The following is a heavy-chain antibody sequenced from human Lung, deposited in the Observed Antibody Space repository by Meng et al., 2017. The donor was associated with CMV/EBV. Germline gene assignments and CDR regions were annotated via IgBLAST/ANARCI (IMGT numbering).Heavy chain of an antibody. CDR3: ARYGGVVVVLAAIPPDY. J-gene: IGHJ4*02. D-gene: IGHD2-2*02. CDR1: GGSIRSSSYY. V-gene: IGHV4-39*01. Sequence: GSLRLSCTVSGGSIRSSSYYWGWIRQPPGKGLEWIGSIYYSGSTYYNPSLKSRDTISVDTSKNQFSLKLSSVTAADTAVYYCARYGGVVVVLAAIPPDYWGQGXLVTVSS. CDR2: IYYSGST.